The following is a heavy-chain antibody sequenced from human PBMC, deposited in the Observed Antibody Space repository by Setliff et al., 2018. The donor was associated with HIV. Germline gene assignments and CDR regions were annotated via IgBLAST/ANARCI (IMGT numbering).Heavy chain of an antibody. CDR1: GGSISGYF. Sequence: LSLTCTVSGGSISGYFWTWIRQPAGKGLEWIGRIYTSGSTNYNPSLKSRLSMSIDTSKNHFSLRLTSVTAADTAVYYCARDLPELTGRSFDPWGQGIQVTVSS. CDR3: ARDLPELTGRSFDP. D-gene: IGHD7-27*01. CDR2: IYTSGST. V-gene: IGHV4-4*07. J-gene: IGHJ5*02.